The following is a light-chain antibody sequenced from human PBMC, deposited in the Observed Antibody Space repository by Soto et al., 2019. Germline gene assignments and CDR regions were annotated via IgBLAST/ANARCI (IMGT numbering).Light chain of an antibody. J-gene: IGKJ2*01. CDR3: QQYYNWPPYT. CDR2: GTS. V-gene: IGKV3-15*01. Sequence: EIVMTQSPATLSVSPGERATLSCRASQSIRGNLAWYQQKPGQAPRLLMYGTSTRATGIPARFSGTGSGTEFTLTISSLQSEDFAVYYCQQYYNWPPYTFGQGTKLEIK. CDR1: QSIRGN.